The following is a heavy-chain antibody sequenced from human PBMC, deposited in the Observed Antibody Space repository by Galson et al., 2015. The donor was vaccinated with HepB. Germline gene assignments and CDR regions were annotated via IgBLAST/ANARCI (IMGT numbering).Heavy chain of an antibody. CDR2: VSYNGHNK. D-gene: IGHD3-10*01. CDR3: ARGAPGGWFDP. J-gene: IGHJ5*02. Sequence: SLRLSCAASGFTFGSYTVHWVRQAPGKGLEWVALVSYNGHNKYYVDSVKGRFTISRDNSNNTLYLQMNSLRVDDTAIYYCARGAPGGWFDPLGQGTLVTVSS. CDR1: GFTFGSYT. V-gene: IGHV3-30*04.